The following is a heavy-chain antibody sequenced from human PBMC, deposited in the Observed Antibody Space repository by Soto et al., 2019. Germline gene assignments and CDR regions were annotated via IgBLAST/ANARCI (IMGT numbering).Heavy chain of an antibody. D-gene: IGHD1-26*01. Sequence: GGSLRLSCSASGFTFSSYAMHWVRQAPGKGLEYVSAISSNGGSTYYADSVKGRFTISRDNSKNTQYLQMSSLRAEDTAVYYCVKGVLWEPRGYFDYWGQGTLVTVSS. J-gene: IGHJ4*02. CDR1: GFTFSSYA. CDR2: ISSNGGST. V-gene: IGHV3-64D*06. CDR3: VKGVLWEPRGYFDY.